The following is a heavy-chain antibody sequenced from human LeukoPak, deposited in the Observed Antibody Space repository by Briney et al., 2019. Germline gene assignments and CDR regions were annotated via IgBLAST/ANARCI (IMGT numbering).Heavy chain of an antibody. CDR1: GFTFSSFA. V-gene: IGHV3-23*01. D-gene: IGHD2-15*01. J-gene: IGHJ3*02. Sequence: GGSLRLSCAASGFTFSSFAMSWVRQGPGEGLDWVSAISSSAGSTIYADSVKGRFTISRDNSKHMLYLQMNSLRADDTAVYYCAKRYCSGGSCYSAFDIWGQGTMVTVSS. CDR2: ISSSAGST. CDR3: AKRYCSGGSCYSAFDI.